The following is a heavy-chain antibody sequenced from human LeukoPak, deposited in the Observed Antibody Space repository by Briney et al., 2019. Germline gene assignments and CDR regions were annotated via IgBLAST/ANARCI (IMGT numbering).Heavy chain of an antibody. Sequence: GGSLRLSCAASGFTFSPYEMNWVRQAPGKGLEWVSYISSGGSTIYYADSVKGRFTISRDNAKNSLYLQMNSLRAEDTAVYYCARKFLEWLFAAFDIWGQGTMVTVSS. D-gene: IGHD3-3*01. V-gene: IGHV3-48*03. CDR2: ISSGGSTI. CDR1: GFTFSPYE. J-gene: IGHJ3*02. CDR3: ARKFLEWLFAAFDI.